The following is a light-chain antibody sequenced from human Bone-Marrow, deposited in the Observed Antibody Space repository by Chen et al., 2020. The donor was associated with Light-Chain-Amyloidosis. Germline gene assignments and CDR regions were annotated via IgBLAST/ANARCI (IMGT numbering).Light chain of an antibody. J-gene: IGLJ3*02. V-gene: IGLV4-69*01. CDR2: LNSDGSH. CDR1: SGHSNYA. CDR3: QTWGTGIQV. Sequence: QLVETQSPSASASLGASVKLTCTLSSGHSNYAVAWHQQQPEKGPRYLMKLNSDGSHNKGDGIPDRFSGSSSGAEHYLTISSLQSEDEADYFCQTWGTGIQVFGGGTKLTVL.